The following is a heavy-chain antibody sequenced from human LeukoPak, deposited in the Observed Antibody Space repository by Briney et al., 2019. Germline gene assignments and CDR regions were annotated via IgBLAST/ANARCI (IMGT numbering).Heavy chain of an antibody. V-gene: IGHV4-59*01. J-gene: IGHJ4*02. Sequence: PSETLSLTCTVSGGSISSYYWGWIRQPPGKGLEWIGCVYYSGSANYNPSLKSRVTMSVDTSRNQFSLKINSVTAADTAVYYCAVLTGNNYLDYWGQGILVTVSS. D-gene: IGHD3-9*01. CDR1: GGSISSYY. CDR2: VYYSGSA. CDR3: AVLTGNNYLDY.